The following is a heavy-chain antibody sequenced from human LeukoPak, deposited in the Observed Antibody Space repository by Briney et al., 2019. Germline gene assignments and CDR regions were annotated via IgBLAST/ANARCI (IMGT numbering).Heavy chain of an antibody. D-gene: IGHD2-15*01. V-gene: IGHV3-23*01. Sequence: GGSLRLSCAASGFTFSAYAMSWVRQAPGKGLEGFSSIVGNGGSTHYADSGKVRFTISRENSKNTLFLQMNSMRAADPAVYYCAKAGGNTAYYYGMDVWGQGTTVTVSS. J-gene: IGHJ6*02. CDR2: IVGNGGST. CDR1: GFTFSAYA. CDR3: AKAGGNTAYYYGMDV.